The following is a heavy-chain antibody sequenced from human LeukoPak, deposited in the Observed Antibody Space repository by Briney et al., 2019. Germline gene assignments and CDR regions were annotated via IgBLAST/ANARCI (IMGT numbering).Heavy chain of an antibody. CDR3: ARGRLRLVRGVKNWFDP. V-gene: IGHV1-8*01. D-gene: IGHD3-10*01. CDR2: MNPNSGNS. CDR1: GYTFTSYD. J-gene: IGHJ5*02. Sequence: ASVKVSCKASGYTFTSYDINWVRQATGQGLEGMGWMNPNSGNSGYAQKFQGRVTITRNTSLRTAYMDLNSLSSRDTAVYFCARGRLRLVRGVKNWFDPWGQGTLVTASS.